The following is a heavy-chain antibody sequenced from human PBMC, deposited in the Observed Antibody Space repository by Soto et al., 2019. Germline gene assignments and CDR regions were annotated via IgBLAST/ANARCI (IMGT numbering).Heavy chain of an antibody. CDR1: GGTFSSYA. CDR2: IIPIFGTA. V-gene: IGHV1-69*13. J-gene: IGHJ4*02. CDR3: ARAQRGYSYQIDY. D-gene: IGHD5-18*01. Sequence: AVKVSCKASGGTFSSYAISWVRQAPGQGLEWMGGIIPIFGTANYAQKFQGRVTITADESTSTAYMELSSLRSEDTAVYYCARAQRGYSYQIDYWGQGTLVTVSS.